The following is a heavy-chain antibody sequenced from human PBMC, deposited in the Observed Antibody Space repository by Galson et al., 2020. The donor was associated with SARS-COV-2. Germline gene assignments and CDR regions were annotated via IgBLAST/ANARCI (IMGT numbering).Heavy chain of an antibody. CDR2: MNPNSANT. CDR3: ARAQTYYDKVWGTYHPTGLDY. D-gene: IGHD3-16*02. J-gene: IGHJ4*02. V-gene: IGHV1-8*01. CDR1: GYTFSNYD. Sequence: ASVKVSCKASGYTFSNYDIHWVRQATGQGLEWMGWMNPNSANTGYAQKFQGRVTMTRNTSISTAYMELSSLRSEDTAVYYCARAQTYYDKVWGTYHPTGLDYWGQGTLLTVSS.